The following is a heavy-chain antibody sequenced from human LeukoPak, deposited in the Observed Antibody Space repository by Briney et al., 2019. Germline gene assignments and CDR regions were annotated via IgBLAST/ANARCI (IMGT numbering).Heavy chain of an antibody. V-gene: IGHV1-8*01. J-gene: IGHJ3*02. Sequence: GASVKVSCKASGYTFTSYDINWVRQATGQGLEWMGWMNPNSGNTGYAQKFQGRVTMTRNTSISTAYMELSSLRSEDTAVYYCASLTYYYDSSGYYYDGAFDIWGQGTMDTVSS. D-gene: IGHD3-22*01. CDR3: ASLTYYYDSSGYYYDGAFDI. CDR1: GYTFTSYD. CDR2: MNPNSGNT.